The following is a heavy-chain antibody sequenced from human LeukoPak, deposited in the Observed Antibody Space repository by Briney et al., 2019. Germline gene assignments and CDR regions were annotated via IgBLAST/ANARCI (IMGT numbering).Heavy chain of an antibody. J-gene: IGHJ4*03. D-gene: IGHD6-6*01. Sequence: ASVKVSCKASGYDFINYGISWVRQAPGQGLEWMGWRSIYNGNTDYKLQGRVTMTTDTSTSTAYMEVRSLRSDDTAVYYCARGGPFPSGSSSREYYLDYWGQGTMVTVSS. CDR3: ARGGPFPSGSSSREYYLDY. CDR1: GYDFINYG. CDR2: RSIYNGNT. V-gene: IGHV1-18*01.